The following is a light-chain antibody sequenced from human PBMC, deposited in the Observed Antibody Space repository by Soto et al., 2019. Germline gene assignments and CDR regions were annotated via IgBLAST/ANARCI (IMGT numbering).Light chain of an antibody. J-gene: IGKJ3*01. CDR3: HRRDNWPT. CDR1: QNVNRY. V-gene: IGKV3-11*01. CDR2: DAT. Sequence: EIVLTQSPATLSLSPGERAILSCRASQNVNRYLGWYQQKPGQAPRLLIYDATNRATGTPARFSGSGSGTDFSLTTSSLEHEDFAVYYCHRRDNWPTFGPGTKVDMK.